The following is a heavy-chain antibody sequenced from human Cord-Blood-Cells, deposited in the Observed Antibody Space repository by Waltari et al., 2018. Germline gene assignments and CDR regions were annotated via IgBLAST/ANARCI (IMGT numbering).Heavy chain of an antibody. J-gene: IGHJ4*02. V-gene: IGHV3-48*02. D-gene: IGHD3-16*01. Sequence: EVQLVESGGGLVQPGGSLRLSCAASGFTFSSYSMNWVRQATGKGLDWVSYISSSSSTIYYADSVKGRFTISRDNAKNSLYLQMNSLRDEDTAVYYCARVTRMHFDYWGQGTLVTVSS. CDR1: GFTFSSYS. CDR2: ISSSSSTI. CDR3: ARVTRMHFDY.